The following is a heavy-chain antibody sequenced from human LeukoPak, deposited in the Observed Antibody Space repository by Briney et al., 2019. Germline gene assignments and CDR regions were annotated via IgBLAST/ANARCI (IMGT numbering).Heavy chain of an antibody. CDR2: IYYSGST. V-gene: IGHV4-39*07. CDR1: GGSISSGTYY. CDR3: ARTVYSSSWHSDYYYGMDV. J-gene: IGHJ6*02. D-gene: IGHD6-13*01. Sequence: SETLSLTCTVSGGSISSGTYYWGWIRQPPGKGLEWIGSIYYSGSTYYNPSLKSRVTISVDTSKNQFSLKLSSVTAADTAVYYCARTVYSSSWHSDYYYGMDVWGQGTTVTVSS.